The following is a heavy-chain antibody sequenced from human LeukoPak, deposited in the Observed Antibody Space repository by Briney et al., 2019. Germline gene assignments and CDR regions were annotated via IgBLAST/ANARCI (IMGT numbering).Heavy chain of an antibody. D-gene: IGHD1-26*01. V-gene: IGHV3-30-3*01. J-gene: IGHJ4*02. CDR1: GFTFSSYA. CDR2: ISYHGSNR. Sequence: GGSLRLSCAASGFTFSSYAMRWVLQAPGKGLEWVAIISYHGSNRYYADSVKGRFTISRDNSKNTLYLQMNSLRAEDTAVYYCARSPGAAFDYWGQGTLVTVSS. CDR3: ARSPGAAFDY.